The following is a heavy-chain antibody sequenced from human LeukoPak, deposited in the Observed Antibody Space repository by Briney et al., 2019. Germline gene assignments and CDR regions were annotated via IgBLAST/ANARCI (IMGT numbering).Heavy chain of an antibody. CDR2: ISYDGSNK. CDR1: GFTFSSYA. J-gene: IGHJ4*02. CDR3: ARGGNDYYDSSGYYLY. Sequence: GGSLRLSCAASGFTFSSYAMHWVRQAPGKGLEWVAVISYDGSNKYYADSVKGRFTISRDNSKNTLYLQMNSLRAEDTAVYYCARGGNDYYDSSGYYLYWGQGTLDTVSS. D-gene: IGHD3-22*01. V-gene: IGHV3-30*04.